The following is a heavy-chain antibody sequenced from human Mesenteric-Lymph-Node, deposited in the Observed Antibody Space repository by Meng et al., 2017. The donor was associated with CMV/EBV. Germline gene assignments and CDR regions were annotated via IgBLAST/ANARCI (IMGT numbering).Heavy chain of an antibody. CDR2: INHSGST. Sequence: YGGSFSGYYWSWIRQPPGKGLEWIGEINHSGSTNYNPSLKSRVTISVDTSKNQFSLKLGSVTAADTAVYYCARGRRSYYGSGSHFDYWGQGTLVTVSS. CDR3: ARGRRSYYGSGSHFDY. D-gene: IGHD3-10*01. CDR1: GGSFSGYY. J-gene: IGHJ4*02. V-gene: IGHV4-34*01.